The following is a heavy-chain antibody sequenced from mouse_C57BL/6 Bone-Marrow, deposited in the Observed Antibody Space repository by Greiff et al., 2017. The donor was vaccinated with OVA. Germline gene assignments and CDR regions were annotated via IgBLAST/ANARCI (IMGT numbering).Heavy chain of an antibody. J-gene: IGHJ4*01. V-gene: IGHV1-76*01. CDR3: AREVGYGPGDY. Sequence: QVQLQQSGAELVRPGASVKLSCKASGYTFTDYYINWVKQRPGQGLEWIARIYPGSGNTYYNEKFKGKATLTAEKSSSTAYMQLSSLTSEDSAVYYCAREVGYGPGDYWGQGTSVTVSS. D-gene: IGHD3-2*02. CDR2: IYPGSGNT. CDR1: GYTFTDYY.